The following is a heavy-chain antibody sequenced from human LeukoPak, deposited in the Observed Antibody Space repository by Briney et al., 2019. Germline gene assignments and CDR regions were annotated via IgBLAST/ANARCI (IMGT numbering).Heavy chain of an antibody. V-gene: IGHV4-59*01. J-gene: IGHJ4*02. CDR1: GGSISSYY. CDR2: IYYSGST. Sequence: PSETLSLTCTVSGGSISSYYWSWIRQLPGKGLEWIGYIYYSGSTNYNPSLKSRVTISVDTSKNQFSLKLSSVTAADTAVYYCARDSGTDYYGSGSYHLDYWGQGTLVTVSS. CDR3: ARDSGTDYYGSGSYHLDY. D-gene: IGHD3-10*01.